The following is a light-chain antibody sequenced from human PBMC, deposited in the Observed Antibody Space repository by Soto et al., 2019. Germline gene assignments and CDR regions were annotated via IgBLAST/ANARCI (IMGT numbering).Light chain of an antibody. CDR2: STS. V-gene: IGLV7-43*01. CDR1: TGEVTSRYY. J-gene: IGLJ1*01. Sequence: QAVVTQEPSLTVSPGGTVTLTCASSTGEVTSRYYPHWFQQKPGQAPRALIYSTSNKHPWTPARFSCSLLGGKAALTLSGVQHDDEDYYCCLLYYGVGRVFGTGTKLTVL. CDR3: LLYYGVGRV.